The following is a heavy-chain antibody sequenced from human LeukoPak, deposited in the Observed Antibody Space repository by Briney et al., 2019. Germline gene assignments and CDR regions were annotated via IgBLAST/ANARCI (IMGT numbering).Heavy chain of an antibody. V-gene: IGHV3-64D*06. CDR2: IGSNGGST. J-gene: IGHJ4*02. Sequence: GGSLRLSCSASGFTFNTYALHWVRQAPGKGLEYVSVIGSNGGSTYYADSVKGRFTISRDNSKNTLFLQMSSLRAEDTAVYYCVKVPNWGQGTLVTVSS. CDR3: VKVPN. CDR1: GFTFNTYA.